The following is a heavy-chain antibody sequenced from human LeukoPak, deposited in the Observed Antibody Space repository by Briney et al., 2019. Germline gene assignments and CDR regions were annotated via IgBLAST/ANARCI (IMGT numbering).Heavy chain of an antibody. J-gene: IGHJ1*01. Sequence: SETLSLTCTVSGGSISTYYWSWIRQPAGKGLEWIGRIYTSGSTNYNPSLKSRVTISVDTSKNQFSLKLSSVTAADTAVYYCARRLHDYDFWSGYFLWGQGTLVTVSS. V-gene: IGHV4-4*07. CDR2: IYTSGST. D-gene: IGHD3-3*01. CDR3: ARRLHDYDFWSGYFL. CDR1: GGSISTYY.